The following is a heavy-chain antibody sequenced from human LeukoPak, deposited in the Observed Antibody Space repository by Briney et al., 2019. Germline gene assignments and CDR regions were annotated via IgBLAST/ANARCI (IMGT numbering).Heavy chain of an antibody. CDR1: GFTFDDYA. CDR3: AKDGGSRYYYYYYYMDV. J-gene: IGHJ6*03. D-gene: IGHD1-26*01. CDR2: ISWNSVSI. V-gene: IGHV3-9*01. Sequence: GRSLRLSCAASGFTFDDYAMHWVRHAPGKGLEWVSGISWNSVSIDYADSVKGRFTIYRDNSKNTLYLQMNSLRAEDTAVYYCAKDGGSRYYYYYYYMDVWGKGTTVTVSS.